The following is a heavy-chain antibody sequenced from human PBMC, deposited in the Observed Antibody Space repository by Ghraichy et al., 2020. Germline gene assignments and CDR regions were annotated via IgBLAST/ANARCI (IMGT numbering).Heavy chain of an antibody. J-gene: IGHJ6*03. CDR3: ARALTGTTYYYYYMDV. Sequence: GGSLRLSCAASGFTVSSNYMSWVRQAPGKGLEWVSVIYSGGNTYYTDSVKGRFTISRHNSKNTLYLQVDSLRPEDTAVYYCARALTGTTYYYYYMDVWGKGTTVTVSS. CDR1: GFTVSSNY. V-gene: IGHV3-53*04. D-gene: IGHD1-7*01. CDR2: IYSGGNT.